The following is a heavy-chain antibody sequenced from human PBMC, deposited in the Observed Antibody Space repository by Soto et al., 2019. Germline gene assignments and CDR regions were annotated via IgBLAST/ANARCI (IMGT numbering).Heavy chain of an antibody. CDR3: AREPMSGSGSYYKRFYYYYGMDV. J-gene: IGHJ6*02. Sequence: QVQLVQSGAEVKKPGASVKVSCKASGYTFTSYYMHWVRQAPGQGLEWMGIINPSGGSTSYAQKFPGRVTMTRDTSTSTVYMELSSLRSEDTAVYYCAREPMSGSGSYYKRFYYYYGMDVWGQGTTVTVSS. CDR2: INPSGGST. V-gene: IGHV1-46*01. D-gene: IGHD3-10*01. CDR1: GYTFTSYY.